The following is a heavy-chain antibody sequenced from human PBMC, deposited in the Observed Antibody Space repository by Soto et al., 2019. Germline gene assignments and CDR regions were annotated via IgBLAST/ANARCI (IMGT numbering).Heavy chain of an antibody. D-gene: IGHD6-13*01. CDR3: ARDGYSSSWYLIGNFDY. CDR1: GFTFSSYS. J-gene: IGHJ4*02. CDR2: ISSSSSTI. V-gene: IGHV3-48*01. Sequence: GGSLRLSCAASGFTFSSYSMNWVRQAPGKGLEWVSYISSSSSTIYYADSVKGRFTISRDNAKNSLYLQMNSLRAEDTAVYYCARDGYSSSWYLIGNFDYWGQGTLVTVSS.